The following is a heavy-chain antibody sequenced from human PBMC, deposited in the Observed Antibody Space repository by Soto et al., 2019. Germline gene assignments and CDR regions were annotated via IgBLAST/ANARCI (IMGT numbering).Heavy chain of an antibody. CDR1: GGTFSSYA. V-gene: IGHV1-69*13. Sequence: SVKVSCKASGGTFSSYAISWVRQAPGQGLEWMGGIIPIFGTANYAQKFQGRVTITADESTSTAYMELSSLRSEDTAVYYCARGSSLDGSYVLRYYYYYGMDVWGQGTTVNVSS. CDR2: IIPIFGTA. D-gene: IGHD3-16*01. J-gene: IGHJ6*02. CDR3: ARGSSLDGSYVLRYYYYYGMDV.